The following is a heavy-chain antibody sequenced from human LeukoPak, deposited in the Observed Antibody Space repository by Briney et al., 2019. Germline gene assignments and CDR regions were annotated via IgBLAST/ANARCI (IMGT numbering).Heavy chain of an antibody. D-gene: IGHD2-2*01. CDR2: ICYSGST. J-gene: IGHJ5*02. CDR3: ARDVRKGLWPSTNWFDP. Sequence: PSETLSLTCTVSGGSISSSSYYWGWIRQPPGKGLEWIGSICYSGSTYYNPSLKSRVTISVDTSKNQFSLKLSSVTAADTAVYYCARDVRKGLWPSTNWFDPWGQGTLVTVSS. CDR1: GGSISSSSYY. V-gene: IGHV4-39*07.